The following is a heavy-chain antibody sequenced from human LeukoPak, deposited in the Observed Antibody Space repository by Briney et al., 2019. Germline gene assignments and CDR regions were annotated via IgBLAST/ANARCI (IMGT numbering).Heavy chain of an antibody. Sequence: PGESLKISCQGSGYSFTSYWIGWVRQMPGKGLEWMGIIYPGDSDTRYSPSFQGQVTISADKSISTAYLQWSSLKASDTAMYYCARRIAAAAYYFDYWGQGTLVTVSS. CDR1: GYSFTSYW. CDR2: IYPGDSDT. V-gene: IGHV5-51*01. D-gene: IGHD6-13*01. J-gene: IGHJ4*02. CDR3: ARRIAAAAYYFDY.